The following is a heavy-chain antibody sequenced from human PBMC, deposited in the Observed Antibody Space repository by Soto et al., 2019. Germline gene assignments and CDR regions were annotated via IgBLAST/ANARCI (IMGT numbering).Heavy chain of an antibody. CDR1: GGSISSYY. CDR3: ARDKITGLFDY. V-gene: IGHV4-59*12. CDR2: IYYSGST. Sequence: SETLSLTCTVSGGSISSYYGSWIRQPPGKGLEWIGYIYYSGSTNYNPSLKSRVTISVDTSKNQFSLKLNSMTAADTAVYYCARDKITGLFDYWGQGTLVTVSS. D-gene: IGHD2-8*02. J-gene: IGHJ4*02.